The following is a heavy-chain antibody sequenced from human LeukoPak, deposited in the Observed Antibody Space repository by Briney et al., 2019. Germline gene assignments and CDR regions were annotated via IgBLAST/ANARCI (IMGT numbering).Heavy chain of an antibody. CDR2: ISYDGSNK. Sequence: GRSLRLSCAASGFTFSSYTIHWVRQPPGKGLEWVAVISYDGSNKYYADSVKGRFTISRDNSKNTVELQMTSLRAEDTAVYYCARATVHYGSDLYHFDYRGQGSLVTVSS. CDR3: ARATVHYGSDLYHFDY. J-gene: IGHJ4*02. CDR1: GFTFSSYT. V-gene: IGHV3-30-3*01. D-gene: IGHD6-19*01.